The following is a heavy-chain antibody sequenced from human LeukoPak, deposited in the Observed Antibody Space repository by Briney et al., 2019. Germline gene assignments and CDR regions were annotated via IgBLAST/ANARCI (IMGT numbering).Heavy chain of an antibody. CDR1: GFTFSSYW. D-gene: IGHD6-13*01. Sequence: GGSLRPSCAASGFTFSSYWMSWVRQAPGKGLEWVANIKQDGSEKYYVDSVKGRFTISRDNAKNSLYLQMNSLRAEDTAVYYSSLEGSSWYRYFQHWGQGTLVTVSS. CDR2: IKQDGSEK. J-gene: IGHJ1*01. CDR3: SLEGSSWYRYFQH. V-gene: IGHV3-7*05.